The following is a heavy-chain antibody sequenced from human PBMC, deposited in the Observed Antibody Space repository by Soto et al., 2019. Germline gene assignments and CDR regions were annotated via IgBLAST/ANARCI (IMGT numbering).Heavy chain of an antibody. Sequence: PSETLSLTCTLSGASINDTSYYWGWFRQPPGKGLEWIGSIYGDGNTFHIPSLKSRVTVSVDTSKNQFALKLTSVTAADTAVYSGARRHLISHRVWGQGPAVTVS. CDR3: ARRHLISHRV. J-gene: IGHJ6*02. V-gene: IGHV4-39*01. CDR1: GASINDTSYY. CDR2: IYGDGNT. D-gene: IGHD3-16*01.